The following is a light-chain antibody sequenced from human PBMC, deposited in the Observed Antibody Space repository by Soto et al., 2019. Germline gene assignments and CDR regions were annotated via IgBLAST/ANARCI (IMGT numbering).Light chain of an antibody. CDR3: QHRSDWPS. CDR1: QSVGNS. Sequence: EIVLTQSPATLSLSPGERVTLSCRASQSVGNSLAWYQQKPGQAPRILMYDASSRATGIAARFSGSGYGTDFTLTISRLEPEDFAVYYCQHRSDWPSFGQGIRLEIK. V-gene: IGKV3-11*01. CDR2: DAS. J-gene: IGKJ5*01.